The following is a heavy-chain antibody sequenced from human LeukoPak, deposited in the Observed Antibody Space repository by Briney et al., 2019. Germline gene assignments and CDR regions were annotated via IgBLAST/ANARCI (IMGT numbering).Heavy chain of an antibody. J-gene: IGHJ4*02. V-gene: IGHV1-2*06. CDR2: INPNSGGT. Sequence: GASVKVSCKASGYTFTGYYMHWVRQAPGQGLEWMGRINPNSGGTNYAQKFQGRVTMTEDTSTDTAYMELSSLRSEDTAVYYCATVDYYDSSGYSLFDYWGQGTLVTVSS. D-gene: IGHD3-22*01. CDR1: GYTFTGYY. CDR3: ATVDYYDSSGYSLFDY.